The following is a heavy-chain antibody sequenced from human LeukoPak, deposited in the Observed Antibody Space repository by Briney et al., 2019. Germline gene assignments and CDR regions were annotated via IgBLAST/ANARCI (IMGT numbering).Heavy chain of an antibody. CDR3: AKDLVYYYDSSGYYNHGLMDV. Sequence: GGSLRLSCAASGFTFSSYGMHWVRQAPGKGLEWVAFIRYDGSNKYYADSVKGRFTISRDNSKNTLYLQMNSLRAEDTAVYYCAKDLVYYYDSSGYYNHGLMDVWGKGTTVTISS. CDR1: GFTFSSYG. V-gene: IGHV3-30*02. CDR2: IRYDGSNK. J-gene: IGHJ6*04. D-gene: IGHD3-22*01.